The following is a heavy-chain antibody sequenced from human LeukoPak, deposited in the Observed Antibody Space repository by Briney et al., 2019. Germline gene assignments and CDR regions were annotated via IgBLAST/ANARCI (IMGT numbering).Heavy chain of an antibody. CDR1: GYSFTSYW. V-gene: IGHV5-51*01. D-gene: IGHD3-22*01. Sequence: GESLKISCKGSGYSFTSYWIGWVRQMPGKGLEWMGIIYPGDSDTRYSPSFQGQVTISADKSISTAYLQWSSLKASDTAMYYCARRGQGYDSSGYSHYYYYYMDVWGKGTTVTVSS. CDR3: ARRGQGYDSSGYSHYYYYYMDV. J-gene: IGHJ6*03. CDR2: IYPGDSDT.